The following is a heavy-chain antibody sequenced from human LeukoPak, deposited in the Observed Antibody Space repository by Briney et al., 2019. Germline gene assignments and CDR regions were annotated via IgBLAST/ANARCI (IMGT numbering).Heavy chain of an antibody. CDR3: AKEEVYGSGSPLVDY. D-gene: IGHD3-10*01. V-gene: IGHV3-30*18. CDR2: ISYDGSNE. Sequence: GGSLRLSCVASGFTFSSFGMHWVRQAPGKGLEWVAIISYDGSNEYYADSMKGRFTISRDNSKNTLYLQMNSLRAEDTAVYYCAKEEVYGSGSPLVDYWGRGTLVTASS. CDR1: GFTFSSFG. J-gene: IGHJ4*02.